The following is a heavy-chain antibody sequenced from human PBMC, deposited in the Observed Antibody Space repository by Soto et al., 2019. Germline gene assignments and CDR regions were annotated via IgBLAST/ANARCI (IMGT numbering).Heavy chain of an antibody. V-gene: IGHV1-69*10. CDR3: ARGPFRPSAMDV. Sequence: SVKVSFKTSGDKFKKNVFTWVRQAPGQGLEWMGGTIPALGKTHYIEKFQGRVTITVDDATRTVYMEVRDLTSEDTAIYYCARGPFRPSAMDVWGQGTKVTVSS. CDR2: TIPALGKT. J-gene: IGHJ6*02. CDR1: GDKFKKNV. D-gene: IGHD3-10*01.